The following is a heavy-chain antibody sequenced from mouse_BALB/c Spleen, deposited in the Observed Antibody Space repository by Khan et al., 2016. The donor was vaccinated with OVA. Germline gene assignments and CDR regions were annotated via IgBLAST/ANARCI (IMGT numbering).Heavy chain of an antibody. J-gene: IGHJ1*01. D-gene: IGHD1-1*01. CDR1: GISITSGNYR. V-gene: IGHV3-5*02. CDR3: ARDYGSLYWFFDV. Sequence: EVELVESGPGLVKPSQTVSLTCTVTGISITSGNYRWSWIRQFPGNKLEWIGNIYYSGTVTYNPSLTSRTTITRDTSKNQFFLEMNSLTAEDIATYYCARDYGSLYWFFDVWGAGTTVTVSS. CDR2: IYYSGTV.